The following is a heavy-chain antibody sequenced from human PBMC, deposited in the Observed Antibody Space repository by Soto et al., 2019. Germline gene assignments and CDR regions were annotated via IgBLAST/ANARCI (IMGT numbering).Heavy chain of an antibody. J-gene: IGHJ4*02. CDR1: GGTFSSHA. D-gene: IGHD3-3*01. CDR2: IIPIFGAT. Sequence: QVQLVQSGSEVKKPGSSVKVSCKASGGTFSSHAISWVRQAPGQGLEWMGCIIPIFGATNYAQKFQGRVTITADESTATAYMELSSLRSEDTAVYYCARAPFYEFLSGYYREKYWDYWGRGSLLSVSS. V-gene: IGHV1-69*12. CDR3: ARAPFYEFLSGYYREKYWDY.